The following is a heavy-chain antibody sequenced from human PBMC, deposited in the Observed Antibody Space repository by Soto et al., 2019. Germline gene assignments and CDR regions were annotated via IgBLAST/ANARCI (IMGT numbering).Heavy chain of an antibody. Sequence: DVQLLESGGGLVQPGGSLRLSCAASGFTFNDYAMSWVRQAPGNGLEWVSSVSSDGGSPYYSDSVKGRFTISGDNSKNTLVRQLNGLRGEDTAVYYCARGPAAYYYYYYYMDVWGKGTAVTVSS. V-gene: IGHV3-23*01. CDR1: GFTFNDYA. J-gene: IGHJ6*03. CDR2: VSSDGGSP. CDR3: ARGPAAYYYYYYYMDV. D-gene: IGHD2-2*01.